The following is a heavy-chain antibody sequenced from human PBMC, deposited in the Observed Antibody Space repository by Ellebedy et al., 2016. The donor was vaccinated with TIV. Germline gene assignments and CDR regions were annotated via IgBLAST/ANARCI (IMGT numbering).Heavy chain of an antibody. CDR2: INPSGGST. V-gene: IGHV1-46*01. D-gene: IGHD6-13*01. CDR3: TCLQLGIADYFDY. CDR1: GYTFTKYY. J-gene: IGHJ4*02. Sequence: ASVKVSCKASGYTFTKYYMHWVRQAPGQGLEWMGMINPSGGSTSYAQKFQGRVTMTKDTSTSTVYMELSSLRSEDTAVYYCTCLQLGIADYFDYWGQGALVTVSS.